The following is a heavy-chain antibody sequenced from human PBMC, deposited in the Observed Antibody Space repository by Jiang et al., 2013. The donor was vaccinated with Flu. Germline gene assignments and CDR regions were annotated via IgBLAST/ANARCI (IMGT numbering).Heavy chain of an antibody. Sequence: LLESGGGLVKPGGSLRLSCAASGFTFSSYSMNWVRQAPGKGLECLAVISSDGSKNHHADSVKGRFTISRDNSRNTLDLQMDSLGPEDTAVYYCARDVGVGGILGLPDYWGQGTLVTVSS. D-gene: IGHD1-26*01. CDR3: ARDVGVGGILGLPDY. V-gene: IGHV3-30*03. J-gene: IGHJ4*02. CDR1: GFTFSSYS. CDR2: ISSDGSKN.